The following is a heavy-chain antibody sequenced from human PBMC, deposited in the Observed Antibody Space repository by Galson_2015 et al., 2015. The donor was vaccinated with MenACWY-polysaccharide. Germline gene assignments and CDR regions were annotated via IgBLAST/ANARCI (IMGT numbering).Heavy chain of an antibody. V-gene: IGHV2-5*02. CDR2: IYWDDDK. CDR1: GFSLSTRGVG. CDR3: AHSYPGTNAFDI. J-gene: IGHJ3*02. Sequence: PALVKPTQTLTLTCTFSGFSLSTRGVGVGWIRQPPGKALEWLALIYWDDDKRYSPSLKSRLTITKDTSKNQVVLTMTNMDPVDTATYYCAHSYPGTNAFDIWGQGTMVTVSS. D-gene: IGHD1-7*01.